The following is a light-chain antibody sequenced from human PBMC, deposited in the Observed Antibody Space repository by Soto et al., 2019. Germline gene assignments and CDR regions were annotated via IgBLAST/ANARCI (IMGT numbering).Light chain of an antibody. V-gene: IGKV1-9*01. Sequence: DIQLTQSPSFLSASVGDRVTITCRASQGISSYLAWYQQKPGKAPNLLIHTASTLQSGVPSRFSGSGSGTEFTLTISSLQPEDLATSYCQQRNSYPITFGQGTRLEIK. CDR3: QQRNSYPIT. J-gene: IGKJ5*01. CDR1: QGISSY. CDR2: TAS.